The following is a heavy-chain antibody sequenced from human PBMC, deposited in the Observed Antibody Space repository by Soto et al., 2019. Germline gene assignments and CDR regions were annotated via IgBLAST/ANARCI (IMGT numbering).Heavy chain of an antibody. CDR1: GGTFSSYA. D-gene: IGHD3-10*01. J-gene: IGHJ5*02. Sequence: SVKVSCKASGGTFSSYAISWVRQAPGQGLEWMGGIIPIFGTANYAQKFQGRVTITADESTSTAYMELSILRSEDTAVYYCARDLRGPDYYGSGPINWFDPWGQGTMVTVSS. CDR2: IIPIFGTA. CDR3: ARDLRGPDYYGSGPINWFDP. V-gene: IGHV1-69*13.